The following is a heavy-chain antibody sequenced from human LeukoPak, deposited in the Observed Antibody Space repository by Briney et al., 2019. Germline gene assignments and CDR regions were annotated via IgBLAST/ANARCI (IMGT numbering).Heavy chain of an antibody. CDR2: IYPGDSDT. J-gene: IGHJ5*02. CDR1: GYSFTSYW. V-gene: IGHV5-51*01. CDR3: ARRYYYDSSGYSATYWLDP. D-gene: IGHD3-22*01. Sequence: GESLKISCKGSGYSFTSYWIGWVRQMPGKGLEWMGIIYPGDSDTRYSPSFQGQVTISADKSISTAYLQWSSLKASDTAMSYCARRYYYDSSGYSATYWLDPWGQGTLVTVSS.